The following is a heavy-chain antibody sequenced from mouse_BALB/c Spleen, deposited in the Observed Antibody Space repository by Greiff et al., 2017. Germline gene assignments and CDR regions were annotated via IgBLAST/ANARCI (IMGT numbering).Heavy chain of an antibody. CDR2: IDPSDSYT. Sequence: QVQLQQPGAELVKPGASVKLSCKASGYTFTSYWMHWVKQRPGQGLEWIGEIDPSDSYTNYNQKFKGKATLTVDKSSSTAYMQLSSLTSEDSAVYYCARYYGKGAMDYWGQGTSVTVSS. V-gene: IGHV1-69*02. D-gene: IGHD1-1*01. J-gene: IGHJ4*01. CDR3: ARYYGKGAMDY. CDR1: GYTFTSYW.